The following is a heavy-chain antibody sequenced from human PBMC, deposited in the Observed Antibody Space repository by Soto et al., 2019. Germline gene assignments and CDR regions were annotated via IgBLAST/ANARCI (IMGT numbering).Heavy chain of an antibody. CDR3: ATIQRRTNRLDY. V-gene: IGHV4-30-4*01. CDR2: IYYSGST. Sequence: TLSLTCTVSGGSISSGDYYWSWIRQPPGKGLEWIGYIYYSGSTYYNPSLKSRVTISVDTSKNHFSLKLSSVTAADTAVYYCATIQRRTNRLDYCGKGTLVTVSS. CDR1: GGSISSGDYY. D-gene: IGHD5-18*01. J-gene: IGHJ4*02.